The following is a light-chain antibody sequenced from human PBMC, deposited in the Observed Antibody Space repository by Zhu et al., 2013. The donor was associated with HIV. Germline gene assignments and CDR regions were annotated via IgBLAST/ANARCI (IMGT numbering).Light chain of an antibody. J-gene: IGKJ4*01. Sequence: EIVLTQSPGTLSLSPGERATLSCRASQSVSSSYLAWYQQKPGQAPRLLIYDASSRATGIPDRFSGSGSGTDFTFTISRLEPEDFAVYYCQQRSNWLLTFGGGTKVEI. CDR2: DAS. CDR1: QSVSSSY. V-gene: IGKV3D-20*02. CDR3: QQRSNWLLT.